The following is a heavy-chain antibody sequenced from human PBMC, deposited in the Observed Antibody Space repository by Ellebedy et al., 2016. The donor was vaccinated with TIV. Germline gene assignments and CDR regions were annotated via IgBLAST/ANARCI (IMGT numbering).Heavy chain of an antibody. D-gene: IGHD2-8*01. V-gene: IGHV1-69*06. CDR3: ASAKGDRDIVLMVYAIRTNYYYYYGMDV. Sequence: SVKVSCXASGGTFSSYAISWVRQAPGQGLEWMGGIILIFGTANYAQKFQGRVTITADKSTSTAYMELSSLRSEDTAVYYCASAKGDRDIVLMVYAIRTNYYYYYGMDVWGQGTTVTVSS. CDR2: IILIFGTA. CDR1: GGTFSSYA. J-gene: IGHJ6*02.